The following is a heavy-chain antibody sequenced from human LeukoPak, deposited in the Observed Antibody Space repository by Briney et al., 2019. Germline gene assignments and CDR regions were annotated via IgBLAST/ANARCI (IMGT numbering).Heavy chain of an antibody. V-gene: IGHV3-21*01. Sequence: PGGSLRLSCAASGFTFSSYSMNWVRQAPGKGLEWVSSISSSSSYIYYADSVKGRFTISRDNAKNSLYLQMNSLRAEDTAVYYCARVRDSGYDSGYYYYMVVWGKGTTVTVSS. D-gene: IGHD5-12*01. CDR2: ISSSSSYI. J-gene: IGHJ6*03. CDR1: GFTFSSYS. CDR3: ARVRDSGYDSGYYYYMVV.